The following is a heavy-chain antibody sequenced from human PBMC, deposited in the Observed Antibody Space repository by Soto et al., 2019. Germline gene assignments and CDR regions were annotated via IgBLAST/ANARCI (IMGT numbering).Heavy chain of an antibody. J-gene: IGHJ6*02. Sequence: QVQLVQSGAEVKKPGSSVKVSCQASGGTFSSYALSWVRQAPGQGLEWMGGIIPLFRTPDYAQKFQGRVTITADESTSTAYMELSSLRSEDTAIYYCARDNGRPQLGGNYYYITDVWGQGTTITVSS. CDR1: GGTFSSYA. CDR3: ARDNGRPQLGGNYYYITDV. V-gene: IGHV1-69*12. CDR2: IIPLFRTP. D-gene: IGHD3-3*02.